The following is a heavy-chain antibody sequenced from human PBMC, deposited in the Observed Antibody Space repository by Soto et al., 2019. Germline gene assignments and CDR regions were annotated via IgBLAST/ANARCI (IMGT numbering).Heavy chain of an antibody. CDR3: AGDSSHGGGVAGDY. V-gene: IGHV3-74*01. CDR1: GFTFSTHW. D-gene: IGHD2-21*01. Sequence: PGGSLRLSCAASGFTFSTHWMNWVRQAPGKGLVWVSRINGDGSQTTYADSVKGRLTISRDNAKKTLYLQMNNLRVEDTAVYYCAGDSSHGGGVAGDYWGQGTLVTVSS. J-gene: IGHJ4*02. CDR2: INGDGSQT.